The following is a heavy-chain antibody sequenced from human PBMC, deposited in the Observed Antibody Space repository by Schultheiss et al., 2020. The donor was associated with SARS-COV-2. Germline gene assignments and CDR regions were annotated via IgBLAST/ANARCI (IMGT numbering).Heavy chain of an antibody. CDR3: ARWIQLWYDYGMDV. Sequence: SETLSLTCAVSGGSISSTNWWSWVRQPPGKGLEWIGEINHSGSTNYNPSLKSRVTISVDTSKNQFSLKLSSVTAADTAVYYCARWIQLWYDYGMDVWGQGTTVTVSS. J-gene: IGHJ6*02. CDR1: GGSISSTNW. CDR2: INHSGST. D-gene: IGHD5-18*01. V-gene: IGHV4-4*02.